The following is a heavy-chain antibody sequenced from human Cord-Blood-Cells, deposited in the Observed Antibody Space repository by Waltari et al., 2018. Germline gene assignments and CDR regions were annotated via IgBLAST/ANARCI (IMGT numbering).Heavy chain of an antibody. CDR3: AVTIFGVVINPSFDY. CDR1: GGTFSSYA. D-gene: IGHD3-3*01. CDR2: NIPIFCTA. V-gene: IGHV1-69*06. J-gene: IGHJ4*02. Sequence: QVQLVQSGAEVKKPGSSVKVSCKASGGTFSSYAISWVRQAPGQGLEWMGGNIPIFCTANYAQKFQGRVTITADKSTSTAYMELSSLRSEDTAVYYCAVTIFGVVINPSFDYWGQGTLVTVSS.